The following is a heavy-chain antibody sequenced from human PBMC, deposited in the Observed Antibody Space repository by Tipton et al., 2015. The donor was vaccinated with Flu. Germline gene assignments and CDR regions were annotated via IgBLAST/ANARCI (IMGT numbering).Heavy chain of an antibody. CDR2: IRNKRNGYIT. CDR3: ARAAYGHGLDV. V-gene: IGHV3-72*01. D-gene: IGHD3-10*01. J-gene: IGHJ6*02. CDR1: GFTFSDHY. Sequence: VQLVQSGGGLVQPGGSLRLSCAASGFTFSDHYMDWVRQAPGKGLEWVGRIRNKRNGYITEYAASVTGRFTISRDDSKKSLYLQMNSLKTEDTAVYYCARAAYGHGLDVWGQGTTVTVSS.